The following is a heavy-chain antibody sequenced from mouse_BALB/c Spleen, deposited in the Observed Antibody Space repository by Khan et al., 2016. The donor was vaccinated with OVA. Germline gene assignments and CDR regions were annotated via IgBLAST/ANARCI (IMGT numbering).Heavy chain of an antibody. CDR2: INPSTGYT. CDR3: ATFRYDERGDY. Sequence: QVQLQQSGAELAKPGASVKMSCKASGYTFTNYWMHWVKQRPGQGLEWIGYINPSTGYTEYNQKFKDKATLTADKSSSTAYMQLSSLTYEDSAVYYCATFRYDERGDYWGQGTTVTVSS. CDR1: GYTFTNYW. D-gene: IGHD2-14*01. V-gene: IGHV1-7*01. J-gene: IGHJ2*01.